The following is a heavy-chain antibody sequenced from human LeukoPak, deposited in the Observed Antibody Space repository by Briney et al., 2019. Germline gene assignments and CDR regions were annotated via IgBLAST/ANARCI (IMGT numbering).Heavy chain of an antibody. CDR2: IYYSGST. D-gene: IGHD6-19*01. CDR3: ASSSFEQWLVPNY. J-gene: IGHJ4*02. Sequence: PSETLSLTCTVSGGSISSSSYSWGWIRQPPGKGLEWIGSIYYSGSTYYNPSLKSRVTISVDTSKNQFSLKLSSVTAADTAVYYCASSSFEQWLVPNYWGQGTLVTVSS. V-gene: IGHV4-39*01. CDR1: GGSISSSSYS.